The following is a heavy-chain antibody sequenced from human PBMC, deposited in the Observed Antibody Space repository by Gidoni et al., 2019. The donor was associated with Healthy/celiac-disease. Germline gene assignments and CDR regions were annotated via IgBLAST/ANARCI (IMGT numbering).Heavy chain of an antibody. CDR1: GVSISSYY. CDR2: IYYSGST. V-gene: IGHV4-59*01. D-gene: IGHD2-2*01. CDR3: AVGYCSSTSCSAFDY. J-gene: IGHJ4*02. Sequence: QVQLQESGPGLVQPSEPLSLTCPVSGVSISSYYWSWIRQPPGKGLEWIGYIYYSGSTNYNPSLKSRVNISVDTSKNQFSLKLSSVTAADTAVYYCAVGYCSSTSCSAFDYWGQGTLVTVSS.